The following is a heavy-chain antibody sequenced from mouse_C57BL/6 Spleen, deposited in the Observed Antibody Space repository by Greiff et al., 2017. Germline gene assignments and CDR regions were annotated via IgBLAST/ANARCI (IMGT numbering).Heavy chain of an antibody. D-gene: IGHD2-1*01. Sequence: EVMLVESGGGLVKPGGSLKFSCAASGFTFSDSGMHWVRQAPEKGLEWVAYISSGSSTIYYADTVKGRFTISRDNAKNTLFLQMTSLRSEDTAMYYCARRFYYGNFYAMDYWGQGTSVTVSS. CDR2: ISSGSSTI. CDR1: GFTFSDSG. J-gene: IGHJ4*01. V-gene: IGHV5-17*01. CDR3: ARRFYYGNFYAMDY.